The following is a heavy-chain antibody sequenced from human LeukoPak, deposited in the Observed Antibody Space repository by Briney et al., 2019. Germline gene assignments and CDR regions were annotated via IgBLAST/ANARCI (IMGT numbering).Heavy chain of an antibody. D-gene: IGHD6-13*01. J-gene: IGHJ4*02. CDR3: AAGTAADF. Sequence: GGSLRLSCAASGFSFSNAWMSWVRQAPGKGLEWISYISSSSSYTDYADSVKGRFTISRDNAKSALYLQMNSLRLEDTAVYYCAAGTAADFWGQGTLVTVSS. CDR2: ISSSSSYT. CDR1: GFSFSNAW. V-gene: IGHV3-11*03.